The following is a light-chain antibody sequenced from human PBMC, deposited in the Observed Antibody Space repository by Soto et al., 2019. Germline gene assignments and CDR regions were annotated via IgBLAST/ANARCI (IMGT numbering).Light chain of an antibody. CDR3: QSYDSSLSGSV. CDR1: SSNIGAGYD. J-gene: IGLJ2*01. V-gene: IGLV1-40*01. CDR2: GNS. Sequence: QSVLTQPPSVSGAPGQRVTISCTGSSSNIGAGYDEHWYQQLPGTAPKLLTYGNSNRPSGVPDRFSGSKSGTSASLAITGLQAEDEADYYCQSYDSSLSGSVFGGGTKLTVL.